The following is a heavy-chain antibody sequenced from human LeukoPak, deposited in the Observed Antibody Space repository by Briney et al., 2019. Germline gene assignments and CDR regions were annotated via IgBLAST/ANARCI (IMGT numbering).Heavy chain of an antibody. CDR1: GGSTSSYY. V-gene: IGHV4-59*01. J-gene: IGHJ4*02. D-gene: IGHD4-17*01. CDR3: ARDLKSLWGPDVDYGDDPPFDY. Sequence: SETLSLTCTVSGGSTSSYYWSWIRQPPGKGLEWIGYIYYSGSTNYNPSLKSRVTISVDTSKNQFSLKLSSVTAADTAVYYCARDLKSLWGPDVDYGDDPPFDYWGQGTLVTVPS. CDR2: IYYSGST.